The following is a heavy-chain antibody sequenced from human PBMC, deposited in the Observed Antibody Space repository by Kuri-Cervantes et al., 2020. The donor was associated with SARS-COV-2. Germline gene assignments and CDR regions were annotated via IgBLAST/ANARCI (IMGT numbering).Heavy chain of an antibody. CDR1: GGSISSYY. CDR3: ARMYYYGSGSYDNWFDP. D-gene: IGHD3-10*01. V-gene: IGHV4-4*07. Sequence: SETLSLTCTVSGGSISSYYWSWIRQPAGKGLEWIGRIYTSGSTNYNPSLKSRVTMSVDTSKNQFSLKLSSVTAADTAVYYCARMYYYGSGSYDNWFDPWGQGTLVTVSS. J-gene: IGHJ5*02. CDR2: IYTSGST.